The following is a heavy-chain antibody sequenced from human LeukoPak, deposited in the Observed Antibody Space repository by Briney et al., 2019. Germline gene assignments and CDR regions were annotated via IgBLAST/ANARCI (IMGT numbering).Heavy chain of an antibody. Sequence: SETLSLTCTVSGGSISTTNYYWGWIRQPPGKGLEWIGSIYYSGSTYYNPSLKSRVTISVDTSKNQFSLKLSSVTAADTAVYYCARGSGWSWGYWGQGTLVTVSS. V-gene: IGHV4-39*07. CDR3: ARGSGWSWGY. CDR1: GGSISTTNYY. J-gene: IGHJ4*02. CDR2: IYYSGST. D-gene: IGHD6-19*01.